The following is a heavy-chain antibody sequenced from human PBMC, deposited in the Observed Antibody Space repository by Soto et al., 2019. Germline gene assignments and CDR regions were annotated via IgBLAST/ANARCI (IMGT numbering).Heavy chain of an antibody. CDR1: GFTFDDYT. J-gene: IGHJ4*02. CDR3: AKDLVHYDSSGYSAFDY. CDR2: ISWDGGST. Sequence: EVQLVESGGVVVQPGGSLRLSCAASGFTFDDYTMHWVRQAPGKGLEWVSLISWDGGSTYYADSVKGRFTISRDNSKNSLYLQMNSLRTEDTALYYCAKDLVHYDSSGYSAFDYWGQGTLVTVSS. D-gene: IGHD3-22*01. V-gene: IGHV3-43*01.